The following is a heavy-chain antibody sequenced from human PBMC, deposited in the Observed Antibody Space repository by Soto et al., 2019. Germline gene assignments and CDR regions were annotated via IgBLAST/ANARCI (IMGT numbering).Heavy chain of an antibody. V-gene: IGHV1-18*01. CDR3: ARDKLRYFDWLFPHFDY. J-gene: IGHJ4*02. D-gene: IGHD3-9*01. Sequence: GASVKVSCKASGYTFTSYGISWVRQAPGQGLEWMGWISAYNGNTNYAQKLQGRVTMTTDTSTSTAYMELRSLRSDDTAVYYCARDKLRYFDWLFPHFDYWGQGTLVTVSS. CDR1: GYTFTSYG. CDR2: ISAYNGNT.